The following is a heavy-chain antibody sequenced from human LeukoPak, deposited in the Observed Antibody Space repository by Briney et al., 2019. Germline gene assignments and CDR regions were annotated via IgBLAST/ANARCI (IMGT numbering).Heavy chain of an antibody. Sequence: PGRSLRLSCAASGFTFSSYGMHWVRQAPGKGLEWVAVISYDGSNKYYADSVKGRFTISRDNSKNTLYLQMNSLRAEDTAVYYCAKEGGTMVRGVIPPRPDYWGQGTLVTVSS. V-gene: IGHV3-30*18. CDR3: AKEGGTMVRGVIPPRPDY. CDR1: GFTFSSYG. J-gene: IGHJ4*02. CDR2: ISYDGSNK. D-gene: IGHD3-10*01.